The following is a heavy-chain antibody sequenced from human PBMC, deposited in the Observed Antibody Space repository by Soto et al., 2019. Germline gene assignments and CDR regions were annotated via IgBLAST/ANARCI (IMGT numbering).Heavy chain of an antibody. V-gene: IGHV1-69*12. Sequence: QVQLVQSGAEVKKPGSSVKVACKASGGTFSNYAISWVRQAPGQGLEWMGGIIPIFGTANYAQKFQGRVTMTADESTSTAYMELRSLRSEGTAIYYCAVGSVDIVPTGMKPFDPWGQGTLVTVSS. CDR3: AVGSVDIVPTGMKPFDP. D-gene: IGHD5-12*01. CDR1: GGTFSNYA. J-gene: IGHJ5*02. CDR2: IIPIFGTA.